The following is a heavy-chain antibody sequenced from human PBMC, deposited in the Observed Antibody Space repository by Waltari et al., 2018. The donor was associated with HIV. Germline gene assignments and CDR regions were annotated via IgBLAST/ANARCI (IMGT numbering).Heavy chain of an antibody. CDR3: ARDLGAGSLRGTL. J-gene: IGHJ4*02. D-gene: IGHD3-10*01. CDR1: GGTFSTYP. V-gene: IGHV1-69*01. CDR2: ILPIFGVS. Sequence: QVQLVQSGAEVKKPGSSVKVYCEASGGTFSTYPISWVRQAPGQGLEWMGGILPIFGVSNYAQKFQGRVTITADESTSTAYMELSSLRSEDTAVYYCARDLGAGSLRGTLWGQGTLVIVSS.